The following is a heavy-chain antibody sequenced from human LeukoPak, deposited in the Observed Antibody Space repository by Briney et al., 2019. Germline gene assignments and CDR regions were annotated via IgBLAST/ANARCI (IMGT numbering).Heavy chain of an antibody. D-gene: IGHD3-16*01. CDR2: IKSQTEGATT. CDR3: STGSLGGSPTWY. CDR1: GFTFSTAW. Sequence: GGALRLSCAASGFTFSTAWLNWVRQASGKGLEWVGQIKSQTEGATTDLAAAVKGRFTISRDDSKNTVYLQMNSLNTEDTAVYYCSTGSLGGSPTWYWGQGTLVSVAS. V-gene: IGHV3-15*01. J-gene: IGHJ4*02.